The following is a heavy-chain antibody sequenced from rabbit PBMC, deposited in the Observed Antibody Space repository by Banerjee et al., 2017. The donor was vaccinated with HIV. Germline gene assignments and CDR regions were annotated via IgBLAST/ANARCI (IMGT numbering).Heavy chain of an antibody. D-gene: IGHD4-1*01. CDR3: ARDLAGVIGWNFGL. J-gene: IGHJ4*01. V-gene: IGHV1S45*01. Sequence: QEQLVESGGGLVQPGGSLKLSCKASGIDFSSYGISWVRQAPGKGLEWIGCIGTGSGNTYYASWAKGRFTISKTSSTTVTLQMTSLTAADTATYFCARDLAGVIGWNFGLWGQGTLVTVS. CDR1: GIDFSSYG. CDR2: IGTGSGNT.